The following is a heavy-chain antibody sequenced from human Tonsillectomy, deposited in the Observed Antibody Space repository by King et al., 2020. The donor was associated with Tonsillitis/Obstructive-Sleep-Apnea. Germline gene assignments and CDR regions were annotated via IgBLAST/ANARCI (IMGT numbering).Heavy chain of an antibody. Sequence: PLQESGPGLVKPSETLSLTCTVSGGSVSSGSYYWSWIRQPPGKGLEWIGYIYYSGSTNYNPSLKSRVTISVDTSKNQFSLKLSSVTAADTAVYYCARDYRWFGELLRDAFDIWGQGTMVTVSS. CDR2: IYYSGST. D-gene: IGHD3-10*01. J-gene: IGHJ3*02. V-gene: IGHV4-61*01. CDR1: GGSVSSGSYY. CDR3: ARDYRWFGELLRDAFDI.